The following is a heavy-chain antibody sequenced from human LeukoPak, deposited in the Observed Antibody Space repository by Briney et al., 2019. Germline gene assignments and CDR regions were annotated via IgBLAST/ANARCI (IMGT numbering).Heavy chain of an antibody. J-gene: IGHJ4*02. CDR1: GFTFSSYS. CDR3: AREWELSDDFDY. D-gene: IGHD1-26*01. V-gene: IGHV3-21*01. CDR2: ISSSSSYI. Sequence: GGSLRLSCAASGFTFSSYSMNWVRQAPGKGLEWVSSISSSSSYIYYADSVKGRFTISRDNAKNSLYLQMNSPRAEDTAVYYCAREWELSDDFDYWGQGTLVTVSS.